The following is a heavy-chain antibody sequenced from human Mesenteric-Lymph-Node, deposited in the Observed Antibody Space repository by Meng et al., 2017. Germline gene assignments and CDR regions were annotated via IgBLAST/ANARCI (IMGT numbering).Heavy chain of an antibody. V-gene: IGHV1-18*01. CDR3: ARGGVSYQLETRLAY. J-gene: IGHJ4*02. CDR1: GYTFTSYG. Sequence: QVQLGQSGAEVNKPGALVKVSCKASGYTFTSYGISWVRQAPGQGLEWMGWISAYNGNTNYAQKLQGRVTMTTDTSTSTAYMELRSLRSDDTAVYFCARGGVSYQLETRLAYWGQGTLVTVSS. D-gene: IGHD3-10*01. CDR2: ISAYNGNT.